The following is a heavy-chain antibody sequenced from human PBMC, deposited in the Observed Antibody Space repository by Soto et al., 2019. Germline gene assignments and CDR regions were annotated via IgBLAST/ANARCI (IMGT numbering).Heavy chain of an antibody. D-gene: IGHD2-15*01. Sequence: EVQLVESGGGLVKPGGSLRLSCAASGFTFSSYSMNWVRQAPGKGLEWVSSISSSSSYIYCADSVKGRFTISRDNAKNSLYLQMNSLRAEDTAVYYCARDVVVVAATPYYFDYWGQGTLVTVSS. CDR2: ISSSSSYI. CDR1: GFTFSSYS. CDR3: ARDVVVVAATPYYFDY. J-gene: IGHJ4*02. V-gene: IGHV3-21*01.